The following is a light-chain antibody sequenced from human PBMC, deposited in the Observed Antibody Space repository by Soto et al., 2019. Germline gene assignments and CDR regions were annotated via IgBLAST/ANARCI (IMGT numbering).Light chain of an antibody. Sequence: DIVMTQSPLSLPVTPGEPASISCRSSQSLLHSNGYNYLDWYLQKPGQSPQLLIYLGSNRASGVPDRISGSGSGTDFTLKISRVEAEDVGVYYCMQALQTPFTFGTGTKVDIK. J-gene: IGKJ3*01. V-gene: IGKV2-28*01. CDR2: LGS. CDR1: QSLLHSNGYNY. CDR3: MQALQTPFT.